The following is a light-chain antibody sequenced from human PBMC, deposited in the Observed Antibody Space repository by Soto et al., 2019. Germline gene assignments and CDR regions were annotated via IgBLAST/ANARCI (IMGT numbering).Light chain of an antibody. CDR3: QQLNNYPRT. Sequence: DIQMTQSPSSLSASVGDRVTITCRASQGISSYLAWYQQKPGKAPNLLVYAASTLQSGVPSRFSGSGSGTEFTLTISSLQPEDFATYYCQQLNNYPRTFGQGTKV. V-gene: IGKV1-9*01. CDR2: AAS. J-gene: IGKJ1*01. CDR1: QGISSY.